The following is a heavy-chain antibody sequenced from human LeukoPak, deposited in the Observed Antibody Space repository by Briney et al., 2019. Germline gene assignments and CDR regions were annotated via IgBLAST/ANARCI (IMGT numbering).Heavy chain of an antibody. CDR2: IYYSGST. V-gene: IGHV4-61*01. Sequence: SETLSLTCTVSGGSVSSGSYYWSWIRQPPGKGLEWIGYIYYSGSTNYNPSLKSRVTISVDTSKNQFSLKLSSVTAADTAVYYCARYLHGYGGDNWFDPWGQGTLVTVSS. CDR1: GGSVSSGSYY. D-gene: IGHD4-23*01. J-gene: IGHJ5*02. CDR3: ARYLHGYGGDNWFDP.